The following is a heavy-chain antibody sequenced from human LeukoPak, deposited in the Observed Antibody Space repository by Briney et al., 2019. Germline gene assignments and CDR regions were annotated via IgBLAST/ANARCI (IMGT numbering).Heavy chain of an antibody. J-gene: IGHJ4*02. V-gene: IGHV3-23*01. Sequence: GGSLRLSCAASGFSFDVRAMTWVRQAPGKGPKWVATIGGPAETFYADSVRGRFTISRDNSRYTLYLQMNRLRAEDSALYYCAKDWTSHNGVYDCLDFWGQGTQVTVSS. D-gene: IGHD3-16*01. CDR1: GFSFDVRA. CDR3: AKDWTSHNGVYDCLDF. CDR2: IGGPAET.